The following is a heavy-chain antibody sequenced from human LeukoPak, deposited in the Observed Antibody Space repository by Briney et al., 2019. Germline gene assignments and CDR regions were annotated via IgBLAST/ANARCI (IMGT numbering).Heavy chain of an antibody. CDR1: GYTFTSYG. J-gene: IGHJ4*02. CDR3: ARDLLDYYDSSGYYPFDY. CDR2: ISAYNGNT. Sequence: GASVKVSCTASGYTFTSYGISWVRQAPGQGLEWMGWISAYNGNTNYAQKLQGRVTMTTDTSTSTAYMELRSLRSDDTAVYYCARDLLDYYDSSGYYPFDYWGQGTLVTVSS. D-gene: IGHD3-22*01. V-gene: IGHV1-18*01.